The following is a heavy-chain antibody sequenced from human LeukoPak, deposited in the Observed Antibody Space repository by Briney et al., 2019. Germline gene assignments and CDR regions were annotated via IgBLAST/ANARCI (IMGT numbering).Heavy chain of an antibody. CDR2: IYSGGST. V-gene: IGHV3-66*01. CDR1: GFTVSSNY. D-gene: IGHD6-13*01. CDR3: ARSISWYAFDY. J-gene: IGHJ4*02. Sequence: GGSLRLSCAASGFTVSSNYMSWVRQAPGKGLEWVSVIYSGGSTYYADSVKGRFTISRDHSKNTLYLQMNSLRAEDTAVYYCARSISWYAFDYWGQGTLVTVSS.